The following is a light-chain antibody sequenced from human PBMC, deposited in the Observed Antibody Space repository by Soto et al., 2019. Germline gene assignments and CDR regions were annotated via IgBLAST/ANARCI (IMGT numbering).Light chain of an antibody. CDR1: QGDGKS. CDR3: QKYDSAPWA. Sequence: DIEMTQSPSSLSASVGDRVTFTCRASQGDGKSVAWYQQKPGKVPNLLIYAASTLQSGVPSRFSGSGSGTEFTLTISSLQPQDVATYYCQKYDSAPWAFGQGTKVEIK. J-gene: IGKJ1*01. CDR2: AAS. V-gene: IGKV1-27*01.